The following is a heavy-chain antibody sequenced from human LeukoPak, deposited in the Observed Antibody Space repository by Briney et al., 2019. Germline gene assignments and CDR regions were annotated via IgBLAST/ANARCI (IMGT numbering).Heavy chain of an antibody. CDR2: INWNGGST. V-gene: IGHV3-20*01. D-gene: IGHD2-2*01. CDR1: GFTFSSYW. J-gene: IGHJ3*02. Sequence: GGSLRLSCAASGFTFSSYWMHWVRQAPGKGLEWVSGINWNGGSTDYADSVKGRFTISRDNAKNSLYLQMNSLRAEETALYHCARRYCSTISCHVYAFDIWGQGTMVTVSS. CDR3: ARRYCSTISCHVYAFDI.